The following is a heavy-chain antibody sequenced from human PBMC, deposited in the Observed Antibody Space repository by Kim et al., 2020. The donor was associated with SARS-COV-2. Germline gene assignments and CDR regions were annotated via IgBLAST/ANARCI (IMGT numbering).Heavy chain of an antibody. J-gene: IGHJ6*02. Sequence: GGSLRLSCAASGFTVSSNYMSWVRQAPGKGLEWVSVIYSGGSTYYADSVKGRFTISRDNSKNTLYLQMNSLRAEDTAVYYCARDPGDAKYYYYYYGMDVWGQGTTVTVSS. CDR3: ARDPGDAKYYYYYYGMDV. CDR2: IYSGGST. CDR1: GFTVSSNY. V-gene: IGHV3-66*01. D-gene: IGHD2-8*01.